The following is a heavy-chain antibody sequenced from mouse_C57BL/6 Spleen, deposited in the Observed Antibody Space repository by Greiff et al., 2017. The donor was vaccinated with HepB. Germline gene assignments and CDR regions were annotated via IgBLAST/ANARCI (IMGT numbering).Heavy chain of an antibody. V-gene: IGHV3-6*01. Sequence: EVKLKQSGPGLVKPSQSLSLTCSVTGYSITSGYYWNWIRQFPGNKLEWMGYISYDGSNNYNPSLKNRISITRDTSKNQFFLKLNSVTTEDTATYYCARDPHYYGSSYEDWGQGTTLTVSS. D-gene: IGHD1-1*01. J-gene: IGHJ2*01. CDR3: ARDPHYYGSSYED. CDR2: ISYDGSN. CDR1: GYSITSGYY.